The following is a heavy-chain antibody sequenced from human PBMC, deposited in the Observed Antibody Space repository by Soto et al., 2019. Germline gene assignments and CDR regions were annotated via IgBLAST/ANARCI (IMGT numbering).Heavy chain of an antibody. CDR1: GYSFTSYW. D-gene: IGHD3-3*01. V-gene: IGHV5-10-1*01. CDR2: IDPSDSYT. J-gene: IGHJ4*02. Sequence: GESLKISCRGSGYSFTSYWISWVRQMPGKGLEWMGRIDPSDSYTNYSPSFQGHVTISADKSISTAYLQWSSLKASDTAMYYCARHPITIFGVVLPDYWGQGTLVTVSS. CDR3: ARHPITIFGVVLPDY.